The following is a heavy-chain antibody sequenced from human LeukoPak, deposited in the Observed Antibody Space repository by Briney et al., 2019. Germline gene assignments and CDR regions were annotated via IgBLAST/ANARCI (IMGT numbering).Heavy chain of an antibody. CDR3: AREDYDFWSGYNLATRAFDY. CDR1: GYTLTELS. Sequence: ASVKVSCKVSGYTLTELSMHWVRQAPGKGLEWMGGFDPEDGETIYAQKFQGRVTMTRDMSTSTVYMELSSLRSEDTAVYYCAREDYDFWSGYNLATRAFDYWGQGTLVTVSS. D-gene: IGHD3-3*01. CDR2: FDPEDGET. J-gene: IGHJ4*02. V-gene: IGHV1-24*01.